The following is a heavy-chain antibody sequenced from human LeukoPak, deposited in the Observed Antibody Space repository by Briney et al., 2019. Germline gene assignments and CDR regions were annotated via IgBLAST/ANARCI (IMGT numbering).Heavy chain of an antibody. CDR1: GFTFSSYA. J-gene: IGHJ4*02. CDR2: ISGRDSST. V-gene: IGHV3-21*01. Sequence: GGSLRLSCAASGFTFSSYAMNWVRQAPGKGLEWVSAISGRDSSTYYADSVKGRFTISRDNAKNSLYLQMNSLRAEDTAVYYCARDLGSGWYGYWGQGTLVTVSS. CDR3: ARDLGSGWYGY. D-gene: IGHD6-19*01.